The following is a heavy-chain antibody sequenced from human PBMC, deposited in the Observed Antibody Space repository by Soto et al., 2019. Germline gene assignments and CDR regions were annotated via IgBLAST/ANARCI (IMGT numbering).Heavy chain of an antibody. CDR2: ITPSGDNT. V-gene: IGHV3-23*01. CDR3: AKDDYGDFHGMDV. CDR1: GFAFSTHA. Sequence: PGGSLRLSCAASGFAFSTHAMNWVRQAPGKGLAWVSSITPSGDNTYYADSVKGRFTISRDNSKNTLYLQMNSLRAEDTAVYYCAKDDYGDFHGMDVWGQGTTVTVSS. J-gene: IGHJ6*02. D-gene: IGHD4-17*01.